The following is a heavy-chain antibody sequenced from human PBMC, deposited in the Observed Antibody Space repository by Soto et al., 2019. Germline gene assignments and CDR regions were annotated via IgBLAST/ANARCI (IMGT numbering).Heavy chain of an antibody. J-gene: IGHJ3*02. CDR3: ARGRGGWFINQLLNAFDI. Sequence: QVQLQESGPGLVKPSETLSLTCTVSGGSISSYYWSWIRQPPGKGLEWIGYIYYSGSTNYNPSLMSRVTIAVDTSKNPFSLTLSSVTAADTAVYYCARGRGGWFINQLLNAFDIWGQGTMVTVSS. CDR1: GGSISSYY. V-gene: IGHV4-59*01. D-gene: IGHD2-2*01. CDR2: IYYSGST.